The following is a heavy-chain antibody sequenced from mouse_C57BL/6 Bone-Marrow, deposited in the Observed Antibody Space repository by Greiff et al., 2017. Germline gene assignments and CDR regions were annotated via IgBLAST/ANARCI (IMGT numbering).Heavy chain of an antibody. D-gene: IGHD2-5*01. Sequence: QVQLQQPGAELVKPGASVKMSCKASGYTFTSYWITWVKQRPGQGLEWIGDIYPGSGSTNYNEKFTSKATLTVDTSSSTAYMQLSSLTSEDAAVYYCARPYYSNYWYFDVWGTGTTVTVSS. V-gene: IGHV1-55*01. CDR3: ARPYYSNYWYFDV. CDR2: IYPGSGST. J-gene: IGHJ1*03. CDR1: GYTFTSYW.